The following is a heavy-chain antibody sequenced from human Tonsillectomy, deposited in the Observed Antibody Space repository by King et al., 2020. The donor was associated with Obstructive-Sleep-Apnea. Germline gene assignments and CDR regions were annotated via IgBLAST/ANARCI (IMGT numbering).Heavy chain of an antibody. D-gene: IGHD5-12*01. CDR2: IYYSGST. CDR1: GGSISSGGYY. V-gene: IGHV4-31*03. Sequence: QLQESGPGLVKPSQTLSLTCTVSGGSISSGGYYWSWIRQHPGKGLEWIGYIYYSGSTYYNPSLKSRVTISLDTSKNQFSLKLSSVTAADTAVYYCARNGYDYVYVNYWGQGTLVTVSS. CDR3: ARNGYDYVYVNY. J-gene: IGHJ4*02.